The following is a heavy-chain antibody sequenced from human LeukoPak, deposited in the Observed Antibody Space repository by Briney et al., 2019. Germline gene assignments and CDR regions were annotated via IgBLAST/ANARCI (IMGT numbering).Heavy chain of an antibody. J-gene: IGHJ6*03. CDR1: GFTFSSHW. CDR2: IKKDGSEK. Sequence: GGSLRLSCAASGFTFSSHWMSWVRQAPGKGLEWVANIKKDGSEKYYVDAVKGRFTISRDNAKTSLYLQMNSLRVEDTAVYYCATPVPHGSDPSLYYYYMDVWGKGTTVTISS. D-gene: IGHD3-10*01. V-gene: IGHV3-7*03. CDR3: ATPVPHGSDPSLYYYYMDV.